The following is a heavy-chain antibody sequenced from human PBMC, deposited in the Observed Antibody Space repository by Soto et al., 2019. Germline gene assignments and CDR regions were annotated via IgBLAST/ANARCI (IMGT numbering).Heavy chain of an antibody. CDR3: ARMATIMFHGMDV. CDR2: ISSSSSYI. Sequence: LRLSCAASGFTFSSYSMNWVRQAPGKGLEWVSSISSSSSYIYYADSVKGRFTISRDNAKNSLYLQMNSLRAEDTAVYYCARMATIMFHGMDVWGQGTTVTVSS. CDR1: GFTFSSYS. J-gene: IGHJ6*02. V-gene: IGHV3-21*01. D-gene: IGHD5-12*01.